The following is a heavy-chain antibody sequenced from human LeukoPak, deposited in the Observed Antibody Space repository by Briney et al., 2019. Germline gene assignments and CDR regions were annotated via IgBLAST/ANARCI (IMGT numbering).Heavy chain of an antibody. V-gene: IGHV1-2*06. D-gene: IGHD7-27*01. CDR2: LNPNNGYT. CDR3: ARDLSSTANWEFDY. CDR1: GYTFIDYF. J-gene: IGHJ4*02. Sequence: ASVKVSCKTSGYTFIDYFIHWVRQAPGQGLEWMGRLNPNNGYTSYTEEFQGRVTMTSDTSISTAYMELTSLTSDDTALYYCARDLSSTANWEFDYWGQGTLVTVSS.